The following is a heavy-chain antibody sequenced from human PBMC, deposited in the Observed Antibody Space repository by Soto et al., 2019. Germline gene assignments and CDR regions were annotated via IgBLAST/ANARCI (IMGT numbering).Heavy chain of an antibody. D-gene: IGHD1-26*01. V-gene: IGHV1-8*01. CDR3: ARSREAPQRHWLTSSPNWFDP. J-gene: IGHJ5*02. Sequence: PSVKVSCKASGYTFTSYDINWVRQATGQGLEWMGWMNPNSGNTGYAQKFQGRVTMTRNASISTAYMELSSLRSEDTAVYYCARSREAPQRHWLTSSPNWFDPWGQGTLVTVSS. CDR2: MNPNSGNT. CDR1: GYTFTSYD.